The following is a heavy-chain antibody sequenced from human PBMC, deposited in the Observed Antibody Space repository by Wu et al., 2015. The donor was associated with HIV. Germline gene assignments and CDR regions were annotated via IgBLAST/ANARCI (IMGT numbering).Heavy chain of an antibody. V-gene: IGHV1-69*05. J-gene: IGHJ4*02. CDR1: GGSFRNYG. Sequence: QLVQSGPEVKKAGSSVKVSCKASGGSFRNYGISWVREAPGQGLGWMGGIIGVSGMEIYAQKFQDRVTITTDESSSTAYMDLNSLKSDDTAVYYCAGTYYYDSSGYYYFDYWGQGTLVTVSS. D-gene: IGHD3-22*01. CDR2: IIGVSGME. CDR3: AGTYYYDSSGYYYFDY.